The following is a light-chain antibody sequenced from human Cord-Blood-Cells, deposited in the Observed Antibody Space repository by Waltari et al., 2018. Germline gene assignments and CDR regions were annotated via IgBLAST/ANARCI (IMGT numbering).Light chain of an antibody. V-gene: IGKV3-20*01. Sequence: DIVLMQSPATLSLSPGERASLTCRASQSVSSSDLAWYQQKPGQPPRLLINCASSRATGIPDRFSGSGSGTDFTLTISRLVPEDVAVDYCQQYCSSRLFTFGPGTKVDIK. CDR1: QSVSSSD. CDR2: CAS. J-gene: IGKJ3*01. CDR3: QQYCSSRLFT.